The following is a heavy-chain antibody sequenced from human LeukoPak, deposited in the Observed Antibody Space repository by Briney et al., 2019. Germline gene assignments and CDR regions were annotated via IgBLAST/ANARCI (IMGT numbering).Heavy chain of an antibody. CDR3: AKDSRDYGVSGFFDY. J-gene: IGHJ4*02. CDR2: IRYDGSNK. Sequence: PGGSLRLSCAASGFTFSSYGMHWVRQAPGKGLEWVAFIRYDGSNKYYADSVKGRFTISRDNSKYTLYLQMNSLRAEDTAVYYCAKDSRDYGVSGFFDYWGQGTLVTVSS. D-gene: IGHD4-17*01. V-gene: IGHV3-30*02. CDR1: GFTFSSYG.